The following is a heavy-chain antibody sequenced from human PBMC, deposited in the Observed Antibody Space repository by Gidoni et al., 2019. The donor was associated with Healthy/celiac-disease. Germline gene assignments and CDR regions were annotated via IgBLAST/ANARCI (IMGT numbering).Heavy chain of an antibody. J-gene: IGHJ4*02. CDR1: GFTFSSYG. CDR3: AKVHGYYFDY. Sequence: QVQLVESGGGVVQPGRSLRLSCAASGFTFSSYGMHWVRQAPGKGLEWVAVISYDGSNKYYADSVKGRFTISRDNSKNTLYLQMNSLRAEDTAVYYCAKVHGYYFDYWGQGTLVTVSS. CDR2: ISYDGSNK. V-gene: IGHV3-30*18.